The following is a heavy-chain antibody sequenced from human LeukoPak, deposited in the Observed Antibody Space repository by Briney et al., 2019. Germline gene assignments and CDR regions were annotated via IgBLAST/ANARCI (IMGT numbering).Heavy chain of an antibody. CDR3: ASGIAVAEGDY. V-gene: IGHV3-66*01. D-gene: IGHD6-19*01. CDR1: GFTVSSNY. J-gene: IGHJ4*02. CDR2: IYSGGST. Sequence: GGSLRFSCAASGFTVSSNYMSWVRQAPGKGLEWVSVIYSGGSTCYADSVKGRFTISRDNSKNTLYLQMNSLRAEDTAVYYCASGIAVAEGDYWGQGTLVTVSS.